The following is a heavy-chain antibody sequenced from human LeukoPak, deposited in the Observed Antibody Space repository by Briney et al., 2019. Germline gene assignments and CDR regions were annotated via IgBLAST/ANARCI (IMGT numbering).Heavy chain of an antibody. CDR3: ARALGSGGYGGNWFDP. J-gene: IGHJ5*02. Sequence: SETLSLTCTVSGYSISSGYYWGWIRQPPGKGLEWIGSIYHSGSTYYNPSLKSRATISVDTSKNQFSLKLSSVTAADTAVYYCARALGSGGYGGNWFDPWGQGTLVTVSS. D-gene: IGHD6-25*01. CDR1: GYSISSGYY. V-gene: IGHV4-38-2*02. CDR2: IYHSGST.